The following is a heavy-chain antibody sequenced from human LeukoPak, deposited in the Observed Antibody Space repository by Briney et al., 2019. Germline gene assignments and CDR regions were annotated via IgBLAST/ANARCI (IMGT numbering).Heavy chain of an antibody. CDR1: GESFSGYY. CDR3: TRPWQRRYYMDV. Sequence: SETLSLTCAVYGESFSGYYWTWVRQPPGKGLEWIGDINHSGRTTYNPSLKSRVIISVDTSKNLFSLNLTSVTAADTAVYYCTRPWQRRYYMDVWGKGTAVAVSS. J-gene: IGHJ6*03. V-gene: IGHV4-34*01. CDR2: INHSGRT.